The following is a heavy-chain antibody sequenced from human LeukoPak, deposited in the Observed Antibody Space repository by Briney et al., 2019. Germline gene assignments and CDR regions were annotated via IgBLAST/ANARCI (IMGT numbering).Heavy chain of an antibody. V-gene: IGHV3-66*02. CDR2: IYSGGST. J-gene: IGHJ3*02. CDR3: ARELELRDAFDI. CDR1: GFTVSSNY. D-gene: IGHD1-7*01. Sequence: PGGSLRLSCAASGFTVSSNYMSWVRQAPGKGLEWVSVIYSGGSTYYADSVRGRFTISRDNSKNTLYLQMNSLRAEDTAVYYCARELELRDAFDIWGQGTMVTVSS.